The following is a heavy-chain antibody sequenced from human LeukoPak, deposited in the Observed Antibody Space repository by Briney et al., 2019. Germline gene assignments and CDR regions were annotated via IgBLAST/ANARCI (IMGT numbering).Heavy chain of an antibody. V-gene: IGHV4-30-2*01. D-gene: IGHD3-16*01. CDR2: IYHSGST. CDR1: GGSISSGGYS. CDR3: ARVYRGTFDY. Sequence: SETLSLTCAVSGGSISSGGYSWSWIRQPPGKGLEWIGYIYHSGSTYYNPSPKSRVTISVDRSKNQFSLKLSSVTAADTAVYYCARVYRGTFDYWGQGTLVTVSS. J-gene: IGHJ4*02.